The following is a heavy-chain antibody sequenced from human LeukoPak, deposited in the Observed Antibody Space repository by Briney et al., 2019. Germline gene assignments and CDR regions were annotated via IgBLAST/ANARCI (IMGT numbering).Heavy chain of an antibody. J-gene: IGHJ6*03. CDR1: GYSFTSYW. D-gene: IGHD2-2*01. V-gene: IGHV5-51*01. Sequence: GESLKISCKGSGYSFTSYWIGWVRQMPGKGLEWMGIIYPGDSDTRYSPSFQGQVTISADKSISTAYLQWSSLKASDTAMYYCARLGCSTSCYYYYYMDVWGKGTTVTVSS. CDR2: IYPGDSDT. CDR3: ARLGCSTSCYYYYYMDV.